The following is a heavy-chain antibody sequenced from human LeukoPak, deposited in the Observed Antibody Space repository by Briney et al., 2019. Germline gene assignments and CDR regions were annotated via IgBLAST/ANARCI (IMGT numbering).Heavy chain of an antibody. Sequence: SETLSLTCTVSGGSIGSYFWTWIRQPAGKGLEWIGRIYFSGSTNYNPSLNSRVSMSVDTSKNQFSLRLSSVTAADTAVYYCARDGTTGYKFDHWGPGTLVTVSS. V-gene: IGHV4-4*07. D-gene: IGHD1-1*01. CDR3: ARDGTTGYKFDH. CDR1: GGSIGSYF. CDR2: IYFSGST. J-gene: IGHJ4*02.